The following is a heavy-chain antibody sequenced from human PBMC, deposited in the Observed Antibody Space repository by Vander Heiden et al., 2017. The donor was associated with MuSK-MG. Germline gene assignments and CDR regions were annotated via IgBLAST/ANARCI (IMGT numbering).Heavy chain of an antibody. CDR2: ISSSSSYI. D-gene: IGHD3-3*02. V-gene: IGHV3-21*01. CDR3: ARGVRRILGLVTKAYDI. CDR1: GFTFSSYG. J-gene: IGHJ3*02. Sequence: EVQLVESGGGLVKPGGSLRLSCAASGFTFSSYGMNWVRQAPGKGLEWVSSISSSSSYIYYADSVNGRVTISRDNATNSLHLQLISLRAHHPAVYYCARGVRRILGLVTKAYDIWVQGRMVAVSS.